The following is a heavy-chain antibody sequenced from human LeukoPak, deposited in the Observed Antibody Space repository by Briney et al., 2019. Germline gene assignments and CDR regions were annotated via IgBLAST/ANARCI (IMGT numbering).Heavy chain of an antibody. V-gene: IGHV3-30-3*01. CDR3: ARMGSSWGY. Sequence: PGRSLRLSCAASGFTFSSYAMHWVRQAPGKGLEWVAVISYDGSNRYYADSVKGRFTISRDNSKNTLYLQMNSLRADDTAVYYCARMGSSWGYWGQGTLVTVSS. CDR1: GFTFSSYA. CDR2: ISYDGSNR. J-gene: IGHJ4*02. D-gene: IGHD6-13*01.